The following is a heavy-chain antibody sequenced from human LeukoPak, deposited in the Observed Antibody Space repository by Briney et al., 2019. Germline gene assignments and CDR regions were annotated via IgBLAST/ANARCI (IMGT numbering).Heavy chain of an antibody. J-gene: IGHJ3*02. Sequence: ASVKVSCKASGYSFTGQDMHWVRQAPGQGLEWMGWINPNTGGTNYAQKFQGRVTMTRDTTISAAFMELSRLTSDDTAVYYCARDQRTYDAFDIWGQGTMVTVSS. CDR1: GYSFTGQD. CDR3: ARDQRTYDAFDI. V-gene: IGHV1-2*02. CDR2: INPNTGGT.